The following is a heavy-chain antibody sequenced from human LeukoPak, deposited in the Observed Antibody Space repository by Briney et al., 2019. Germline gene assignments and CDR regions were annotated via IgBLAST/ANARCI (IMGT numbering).Heavy chain of an antibody. CDR2: ISSSSTYI. D-gene: IGHD3-22*01. CDR1: GFTFSTYS. V-gene: IGHV3-21*01. Sequence: PGGSLRPSCAASGFTFSTYSMNWVRPAPGKGLEWVSSISSSSTYIYYADSVKGRFTISRDNAKNSLYLQMNSLRAEDTAVYYCAKAVVPVISQHYFDYWGQGTLVTVSS. CDR3: AKAVVPVISQHYFDY. J-gene: IGHJ4*02.